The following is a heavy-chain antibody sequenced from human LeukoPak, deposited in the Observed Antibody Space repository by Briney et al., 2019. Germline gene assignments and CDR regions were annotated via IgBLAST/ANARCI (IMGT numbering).Heavy chain of an antibody. J-gene: IGHJ6*03. D-gene: IGHD1-26*01. Sequence: GGSLRLSCAASGFTFSSYAMHWVRQAPGKGLEWVSGINWNGGSTGYADSVKGRFTISRDNAENSLYLQMNSLRAEDTALYYCARGSSGSRLGYMDVWGKGTTVTVSS. CDR2: INWNGGST. CDR1: GFTFSSYA. CDR3: ARGSSGSRLGYMDV. V-gene: IGHV3-20*04.